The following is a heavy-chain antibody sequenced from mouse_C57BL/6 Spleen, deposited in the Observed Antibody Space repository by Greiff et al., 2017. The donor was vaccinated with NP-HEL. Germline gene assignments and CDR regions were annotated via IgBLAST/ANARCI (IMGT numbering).Heavy chain of an antibody. D-gene: IGHD1-1*01. V-gene: IGHV7-3*01. CDR2: IRNKANGYTT. J-gene: IGHJ4*01. CDR3: ARYRGSSSYYYAMDY. Sequence: VQLQQSGGGLVQPGGSLSLSCAASGFTFTDYYMSWVRQPPGKALEWLGFIRNKANGYTTEYSASVKGRFTISRDNSQSILYLQMNALRAEDSATYYCARYRGSSSYYYAMDYWGQGTSVTVSS. CDR1: GFTFTDYY.